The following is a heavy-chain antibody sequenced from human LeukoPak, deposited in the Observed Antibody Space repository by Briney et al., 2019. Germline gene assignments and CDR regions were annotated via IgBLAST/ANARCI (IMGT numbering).Heavy chain of an antibody. CDR3: ARYNSSGVDY. Sequence: GESLKISCKGSGYAFSSSWIGWVRQMPGKGLEWVGIIYPGDSDTRYSPSFQGQVTISADKSINTAYLQWSSLKASDTAMYYCARYNSSGVDYWGQGTLVTVS. CDR1: GYAFSSSW. J-gene: IGHJ4*02. CDR2: IYPGDSDT. D-gene: IGHD6-13*01. V-gene: IGHV5-51*01.